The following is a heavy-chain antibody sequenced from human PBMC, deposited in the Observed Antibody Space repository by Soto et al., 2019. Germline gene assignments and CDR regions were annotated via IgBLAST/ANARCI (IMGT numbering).Heavy chain of an antibody. CDR3: AKVEVATGGDDF. D-gene: IGHD2-21*01. Sequence: DAQLLESAEILRHPGGSLRLSCAVARVNINTHAMTWVRQAPDEGREWVAVISGAGQSTHYVESVKGRFTISRDKSKNMFFLQMNSLRTADTALYFCAKVEVATGGDDFWGQGTVVTVSS. CDR2: ISGAGQST. CDR1: RVNINTHA. J-gene: IGHJ4*02. V-gene: IGHV3-23*01.